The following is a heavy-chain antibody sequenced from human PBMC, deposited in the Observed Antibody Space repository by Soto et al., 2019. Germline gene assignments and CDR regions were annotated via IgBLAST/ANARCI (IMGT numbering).Heavy chain of an antibody. CDR1: GYTFTSYG. J-gene: IGHJ1*01. Sequence: QVQLVQSGGEVKKPGASVKVSCKASGYTFTSYGISWVRRAPGQGLEWMGWISAYNGNTNYAQKLQRRVTMTTDTSTSTAYMDLRSLRSYDTAVYYCARDGTVTDGGWYGEYFQHWGQGTLVTVSS. CDR2: ISAYNGNT. CDR3: ARDGTVTDGGWYGEYFQH. V-gene: IGHV1-18*01. D-gene: IGHD4-17*01.